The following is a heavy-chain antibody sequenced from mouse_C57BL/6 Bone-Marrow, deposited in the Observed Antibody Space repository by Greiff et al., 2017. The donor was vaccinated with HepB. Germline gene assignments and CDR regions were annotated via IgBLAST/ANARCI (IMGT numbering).Heavy chain of an antibody. CDR2: ISNGGGST. V-gene: IGHV5-12*01. CDR3: ARDPDPMDY. J-gene: IGHJ4*01. Sequence: EVQLQESGGGLVQPGGSLKLSCAASGFTFSDYYMYWVRQTPEKRLEWVAYISNGGGSTYYPDTVKGRFTISRDNAKNTLYLQMSRLKSEDTAMYYCARDPDPMDYWGQGTSVTVSS. CDR1: GFTFSDYY.